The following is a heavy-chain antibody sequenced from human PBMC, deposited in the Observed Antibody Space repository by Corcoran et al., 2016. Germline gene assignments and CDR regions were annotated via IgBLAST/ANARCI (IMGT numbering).Heavy chain of an antibody. CDR2: ISAYNGNT. Sequence: QVQLVQSGAEVKKPGASVKVSCKASGYTFTSYGISWVRQAPGQGLEWMGWISAYNGNTNYAQKLQGRVTMTTDTSTSTAYMELRSLRSDDTAVYYCARDLWYYYYDSRGYGAFDIWGQGTMVTVSS. CDR3: ARDLWYYYYDSRGYGAFDI. J-gene: IGHJ3*02. D-gene: IGHD3-22*01. V-gene: IGHV1-18*01. CDR1: GYTFTSYG.